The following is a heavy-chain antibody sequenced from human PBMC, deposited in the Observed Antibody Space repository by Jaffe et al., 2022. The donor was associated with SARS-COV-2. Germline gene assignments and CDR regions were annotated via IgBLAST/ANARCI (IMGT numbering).Heavy chain of an antibody. D-gene: IGHD3-10*01. CDR2: IYNSANT. CDR3: ARGLLLWTQVHDAFDI. V-gene: IGHV4-59*01. J-gene: IGHJ3*02. CDR1: GGSISSFY. Sequence: QVQLQESGPGLVKPSETLSLTCSVSGGSISSFYWSWIRQSPGKGLEWIGYIYNSANTNYNPSLKSRVSISSDTSKNQFSLKLSSVTAADTAVYYCARGLLLWTQVHDAFDIWGQGTMITVSS.